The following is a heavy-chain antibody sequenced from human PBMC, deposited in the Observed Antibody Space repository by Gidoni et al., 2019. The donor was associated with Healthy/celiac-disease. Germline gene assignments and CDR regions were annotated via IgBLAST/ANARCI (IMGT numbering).Heavy chain of an antibody. D-gene: IGHD1-26*01. J-gene: IGHJ6*02. CDR3: LRGVWGVGATTHYYGMDV. Sequence: EVQLVESGGGLVQPGGSLRLSCAASGFTFSRYWMHWVRQAPGKGLVWVSRINSDGSSTSYADSVKGRFTISRDNAKNTLYLQMNSLRAEDTAVYYCLRGVWGVGATTHYYGMDVWGQGTTVTVSS. CDR2: INSDGSST. CDR1: GFTFSRYW. V-gene: IGHV3-74*01.